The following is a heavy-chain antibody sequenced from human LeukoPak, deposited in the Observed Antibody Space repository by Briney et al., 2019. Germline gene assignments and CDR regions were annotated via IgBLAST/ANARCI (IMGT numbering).Heavy chain of an antibody. CDR2: VHHSGST. Sequence: SETLSLTCSVSGGSISSSSYFWGWIRQPPGKGLEWIASVHHSGSTYYNPSLKSRLTISVDTSKNQFSLKMSSVTAADTAVYYCARAPGTMVRGVIITNWGQGTLVTVSS. D-gene: IGHD3-10*01. J-gene: IGHJ4*02. CDR1: GGSISSSSYF. V-gene: IGHV4-39*07. CDR3: ARAPGTMVRGVIITN.